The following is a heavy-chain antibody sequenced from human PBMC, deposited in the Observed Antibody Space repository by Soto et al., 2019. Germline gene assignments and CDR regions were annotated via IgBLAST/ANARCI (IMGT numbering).Heavy chain of an antibody. CDR3: TTRARISMVVDY. J-gene: IGHJ4*02. CDR1: GSSFSGSA. V-gene: IGHV3-73*01. D-gene: IGHD3-22*01. Sequence: EVQLVESGGGLVHPGGSLKLSCATSGSSFSGSAMHWVRQASGKGLEWVGRIRSKANNYATEYAASGKGRFTISRDDSKKTAYLQMNSLKPEDTAVYYCTTRARISMVVDYWRQGTLVTVSS. CDR2: IRSKANNYAT.